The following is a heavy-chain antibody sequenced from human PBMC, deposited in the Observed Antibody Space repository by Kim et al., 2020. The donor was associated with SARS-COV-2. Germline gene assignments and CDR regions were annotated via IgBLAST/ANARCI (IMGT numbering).Heavy chain of an antibody. CDR2: IKSKTDGGTT. Sequence: GGSLRLSCAASGFTFSNAWMSWVRQAPGKGLEWVGRIKSKTDGGTTDYAAPVKGRFTISRDDSKNTLYLQMNSLKTEDTAVYYCTTGQQLATSYYYGMDVWGQGTTVTVSS. D-gene: IGHD6-13*01. CDR1: GFTFSNAW. V-gene: IGHV3-15*01. J-gene: IGHJ6*02. CDR3: TTGQQLATSYYYGMDV.